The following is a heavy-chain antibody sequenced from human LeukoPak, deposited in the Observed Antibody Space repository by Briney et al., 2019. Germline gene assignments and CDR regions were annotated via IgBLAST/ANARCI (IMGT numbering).Heavy chain of an antibody. CDR2: ISSSGSTI. Sequence: GGSLRLSCAASGFTFSSYEMNWVRQAPGKGLEWVSYISSSGSTIYYADSVKGRFTISRDNAKNSLYLQMNSLRAEDTAVYYCARRQWLVPNYYYYYMDVWGKGTTVTVSS. D-gene: IGHD6-19*01. V-gene: IGHV3-48*03. CDR3: ARRQWLVPNYYYYYMDV. CDR1: GFTFSSYE. J-gene: IGHJ6*03.